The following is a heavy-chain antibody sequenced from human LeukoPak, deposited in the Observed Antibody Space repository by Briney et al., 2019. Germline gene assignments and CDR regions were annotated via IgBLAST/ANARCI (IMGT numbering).Heavy chain of an antibody. V-gene: IGHV4-4*02. CDR1: GGSISSSNW. CDR2: IYHSGST. Sequence: SGTLSLTCAVSGGSISSSNWWSWVRQPPGKGLEWIGEIYHSGSTNYNPSLKSRVTISVDKSKNQFSLKLSSVTAADTAVYYCARVSLLTSLGYFEYLWLAGDGWFDPWGQGTLVTVSS. CDR3: ARVSLLTSLGYFEYLWLAGDGWFDP. D-gene: IGHD5-18*01. J-gene: IGHJ5*02.